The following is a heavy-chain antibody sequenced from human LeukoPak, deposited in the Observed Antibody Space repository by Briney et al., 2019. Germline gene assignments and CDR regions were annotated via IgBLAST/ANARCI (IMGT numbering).Heavy chain of an antibody. Sequence: SETLSLTCTVSGGSISYHYWSWIRQSPGKGLEWIGSIYYSGSSNYNPSLKSRVTISVDTSKNQFSLKLTSVTAADTAVYYCAREKGYDDYVGGDYYYYYMDVWGKGTTVTTSS. CDR1: GGSISYHY. J-gene: IGHJ6*03. CDR3: AREKGYDDYVGGDYYYYYMDV. V-gene: IGHV4-59*11. CDR2: IYYSGSS. D-gene: IGHD4-17*01.